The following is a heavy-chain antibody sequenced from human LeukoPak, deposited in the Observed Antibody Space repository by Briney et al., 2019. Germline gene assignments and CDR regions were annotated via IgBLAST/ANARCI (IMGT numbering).Heavy chain of an antibody. Sequence: ASVKVSCKASGYTFTGYYMHWVRQAPGQGLEWMGWMNPNSGNTGYAQKFQGRVTMTRNTSISTAYMELSSLRSEDTAVYYCARGIRMVRGVISHNWFDPWGQGTLVTVSS. CDR2: MNPNSGNT. CDR1: GYTFTGYY. D-gene: IGHD3-10*01. CDR3: ARGIRMVRGVISHNWFDP. V-gene: IGHV1-8*02. J-gene: IGHJ5*02.